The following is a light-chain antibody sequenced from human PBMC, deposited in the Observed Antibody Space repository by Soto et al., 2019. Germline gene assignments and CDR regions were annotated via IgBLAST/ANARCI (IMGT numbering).Light chain of an antibody. CDR1: QSISHW. CDR2: DAS. J-gene: IGKJ1*01. CDR3: QQYDSVLGT. V-gene: IGKV1-5*01. Sequence: DIQITQSPATLSASLGDSVTITCRASQSISHWLAWYQQKPGKAPKFLIYDASSLESGVPSRFSGSGSGTEFTLTISSLQPDDFATYYCQQYDSVLGTFGPGTKVDIK.